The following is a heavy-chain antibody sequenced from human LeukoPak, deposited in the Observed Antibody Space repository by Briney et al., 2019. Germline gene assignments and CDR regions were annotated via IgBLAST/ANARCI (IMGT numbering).Heavy chain of an antibody. Sequence: GASVKVSCKASGYTFTGYYMHWVRQAPGQGLEWMGWINPNSGGTNYAQKFQGRVTMTRDTSISTAYMELSRLRSDDTAVYYCARSPGYYYGSGSYSHWGQGTLVTVSS. CDR2: INPNSGGT. CDR3: ARSPGYYYGSGSYSH. D-gene: IGHD3-10*01. J-gene: IGHJ4*02. CDR1: GYTFTGYY. V-gene: IGHV1-2*02.